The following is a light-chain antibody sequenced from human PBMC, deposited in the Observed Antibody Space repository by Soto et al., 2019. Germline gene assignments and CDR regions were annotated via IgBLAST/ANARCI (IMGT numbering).Light chain of an antibody. CDR3: SSYAGSNNFV. J-gene: IGLJ1*01. CDR2: EVS. Sequence: LTQPPSASGSPGQSVTISCSGTSSDVGGYNYVSWHQQHPGRAPKLMIYEVSKRPSGVPDRFSGSKSGNTASLIVSGLQAEDEADYYCSSYAGSNNFVFGTGTKVTVL. CDR1: SSDVGGYNY. V-gene: IGLV2-8*01.